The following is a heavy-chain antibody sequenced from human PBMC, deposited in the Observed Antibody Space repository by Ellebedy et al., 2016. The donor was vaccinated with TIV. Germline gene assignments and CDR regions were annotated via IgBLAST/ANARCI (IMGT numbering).Heavy chain of an antibody. CDR3: ARVDRVSHAMDV. CDR2: ISISGTTL. J-gene: IGHJ6*02. D-gene: IGHD1-14*01. Sequence: ESLKISXAAPGFTLSNSGMTWVRQAPGRGLEWVSYISISGTTLYYADSVRGRFTISRDNAKNSLYLRMNSLRADDTAMYYCARVDRVSHAMDVWGQGTPVTVSS. V-gene: IGHV3-48*01. CDR1: GFTLSNSG.